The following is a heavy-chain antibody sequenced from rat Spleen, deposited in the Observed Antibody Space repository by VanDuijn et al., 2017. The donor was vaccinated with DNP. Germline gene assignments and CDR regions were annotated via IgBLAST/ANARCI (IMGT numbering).Heavy chain of an antibody. CDR1: GFTFSHYG. CDR3: TTIGYGANFDY. Sequence: EVQLVESGGGLVRPGRSMKLSCAASGFTFSHYGMAWVRQAPKKGLEWVAYISYDGGSTYYRDSMKGRFTISRDNAKSALYLQMDSLRSEDTATYYCTTIGYGANFDYWGQGVMVTVSS. CDR2: ISYDGGST. D-gene: IGHD1-11*01. V-gene: IGHV5-20*01. J-gene: IGHJ2*01.